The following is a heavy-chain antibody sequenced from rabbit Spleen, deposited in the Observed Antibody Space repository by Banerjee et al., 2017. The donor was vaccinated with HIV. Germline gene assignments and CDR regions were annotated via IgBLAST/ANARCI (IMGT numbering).Heavy chain of an antibody. V-gene: IGHV1S40*01. CDR3: ARDVDTIYFRLGL. Sequence: QSLEESGGDLVKPGASLTLTCTASGFDLSSYYYMCWVRQAPGKGLEWIGCIYISAGSTFYANWAKGRFTISETSSTTVTLQMTSLTAADTATYFCARDVDTIYFRLGLWGPGTLVTVS. CDR2: IYISAGST. D-gene: IGHD1-1*01. CDR1: GFDLSSYYY. J-gene: IGHJ4*01.